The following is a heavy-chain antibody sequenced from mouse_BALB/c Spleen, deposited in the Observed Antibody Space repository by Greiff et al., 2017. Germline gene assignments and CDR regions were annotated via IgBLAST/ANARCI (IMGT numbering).Heavy chain of an antibody. J-gene: IGHJ3*01. CDR3: ARGVYGNWCAY. V-gene: IGHV3-2*02. D-gene: IGHD2-1*01. CDR1: GFSITSDYA. CDR2: ISYSGST. Sequence: VQLKESGPGLVKPSQSLSLTCTVTGFSITSDYAWNWIRQFPGNKLEWRGYISYSGSTSYNPSLKSRISITRDKSKNQFFLQLNSVTTEDTATDYCARGVYGNWCAYWGQGTLVTVSA.